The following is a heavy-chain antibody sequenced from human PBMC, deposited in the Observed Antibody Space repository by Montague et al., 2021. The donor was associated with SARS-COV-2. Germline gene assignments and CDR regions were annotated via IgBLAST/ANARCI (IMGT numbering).Heavy chain of an antibody. CDR2: TYYRSKWYS. CDR3: VRYSGWFYFDF. V-gene: IGHV6-1*01. D-gene: IGHD6-19*01. CDR1: GDSVSSNSVA. Sequence: CAISGDSVSSNSVAWSWLRQSPSRGLEWLGRTYYRSKWYSDYAPSVRGRLTVNPDASKNEFSLELNSVTPEDTAVYYCVRYSGWFYFDFWGQGTLVTVSS. J-gene: IGHJ4*02.